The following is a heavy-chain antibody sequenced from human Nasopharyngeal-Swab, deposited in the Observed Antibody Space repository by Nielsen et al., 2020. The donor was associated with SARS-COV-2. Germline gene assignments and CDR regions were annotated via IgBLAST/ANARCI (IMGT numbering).Heavy chain of an antibody. CDR3: AKEEVPNDY. J-gene: IGHJ4*02. V-gene: IGHV3-23*01. Sequence: GESLKISCAVSGFTFSNAAMTWVRQAPGKGLEWVPAISISGIKTYYADSVRGRFTISRDNSKNTLYLQMNSLRVDDTAIYYCAKEEVPNDYWGQGTLVTVSS. CDR2: ISISGIKT. CDR1: GFTFSNAA.